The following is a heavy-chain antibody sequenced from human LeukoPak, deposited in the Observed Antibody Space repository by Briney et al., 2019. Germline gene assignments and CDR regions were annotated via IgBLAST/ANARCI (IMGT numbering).Heavy chain of an antibody. CDR3: GTDMVKGY. V-gene: IGHV3-48*03. J-gene: IGHJ4*02. CDR1: GFTFSSYE. Sequence: GGSLRLSCAASGFTFSSYEMNWVRQAPGKGLEWVSYISSSGTTVYYADSVKGRFTISRDNAKNSLYLQMNSLRAEDAAVYYCGTDMVKGYWGQGTLVTVAS. D-gene: IGHD2-21*01. CDR2: ISSSGTTV.